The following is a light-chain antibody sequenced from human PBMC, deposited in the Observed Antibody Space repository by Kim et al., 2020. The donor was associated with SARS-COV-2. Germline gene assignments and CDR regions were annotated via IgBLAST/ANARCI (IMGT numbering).Light chain of an antibody. J-gene: IGKJ4*01. V-gene: IGKV1-33*01. CDR2: DAS. CDR1: QDISNY. Sequence: DIQMNQSPSSLSASAGDRVTITCQASQDISNYLNWYQQKPGKAPKLLIYDASNLETGVPSRFSGSGSGTDFTFTISSLQPEDIATYYCQHYDNLPPTFGGGTKVDIK. CDR3: QHYDNLPPT.